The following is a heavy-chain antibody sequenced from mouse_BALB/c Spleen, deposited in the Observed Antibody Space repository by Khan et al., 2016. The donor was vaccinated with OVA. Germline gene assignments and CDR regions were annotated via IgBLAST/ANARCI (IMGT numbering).Heavy chain of an antibody. CDR3: TRGAPGFAY. Sequence: QVQLQQSGAELVKPGASVKLSCKASGYTLTSYYMYWVKQRPGQGPEWIGEINPSNGGTNLNEKFKNKASLTVDKSSSTAYMQLSSLTSEDSAVYYCTRGAPGFAYWGQGTLVTVSA. CDR2: INPSNGGT. J-gene: IGHJ3*01. V-gene: IGHV1S81*02. CDR1: GYTLTSYY.